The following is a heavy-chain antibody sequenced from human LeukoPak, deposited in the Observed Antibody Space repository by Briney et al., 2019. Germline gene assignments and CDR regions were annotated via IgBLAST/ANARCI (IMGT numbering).Heavy chain of an antibody. D-gene: IGHD3-22*01. CDR1: GFTFSSYA. J-gene: IGHJ6*02. V-gene: IGHV3-23*01. CDR2: ISGSGGST. Sequence: PGGSLRLSCAASGFTFSSYAMSWVRQAPGKGLEWVSAISGSGGSTYYADSVKGRFTISRDNSKNTLYLQMNSLRAEDTAVYYCAREQYYCDSSGYYYYGMDVWGQGTTVTVSS. CDR3: AREQYYCDSSGYYYYGMDV.